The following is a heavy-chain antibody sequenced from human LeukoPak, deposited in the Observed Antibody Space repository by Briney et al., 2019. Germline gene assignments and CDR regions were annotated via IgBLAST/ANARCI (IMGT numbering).Heavy chain of an antibody. J-gene: IGHJ4*02. CDR2: IIPIFGKA. CDR3: ARDSSLTTATIGH. D-gene: IGHD3-9*01. V-gene: IGHV1-69*13. Sequence: SVKVSCKASGGTFSSYAISWVRQAPGQGLEWMGGIIPIFGKANYAQKLQGRVTITADETTSTAYMEVSRLRSEETGVYYCARDSSLTTATIGHRGQGTLVTVSS. CDR1: GGTFSSYA.